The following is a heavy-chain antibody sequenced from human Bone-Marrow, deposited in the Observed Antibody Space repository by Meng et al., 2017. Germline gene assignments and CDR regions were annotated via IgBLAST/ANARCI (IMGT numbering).Heavy chain of an antibody. CDR2: IKQDGSEK. CDR1: GFTFSSYW. V-gene: IGHV3-7*01. D-gene: IGHD1-26*01. J-gene: IGHJ4*02. Sequence: GESLKISCAASGFTFSSYWMSWVRQAPGKGLEWVANIKQDGSEKYYVDSVKGRFTISRDNAKNSLYLQMNSLRAEDTAVYYCASRGATKDYWGQGTLVTVSS. CDR3: ASRGATKDY.